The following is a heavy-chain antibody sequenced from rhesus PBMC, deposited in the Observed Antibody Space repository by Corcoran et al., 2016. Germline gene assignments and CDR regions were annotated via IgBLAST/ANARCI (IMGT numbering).Heavy chain of an antibody. V-gene: IGHV3S25*01. D-gene: IGHD4-29*01. CDR2: INSGGGST. J-gene: IGHJ4*01. CDR1: GFTFSSYW. Sequence: EVQLVESGGGLAKPGGSLRLSCAASGFTFSSYWMNWVRQAPGKGLEWVSAINSGGGSTYYAHSGKGRFTISRDNSKNTLSLQMNSLRAEDTAVYYCAKDPGLYGSHFDYWGQGVLVTVSS. CDR3: AKDPGLYGSHFDY.